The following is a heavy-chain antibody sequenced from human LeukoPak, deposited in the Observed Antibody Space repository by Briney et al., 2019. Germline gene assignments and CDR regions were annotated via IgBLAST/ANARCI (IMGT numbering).Heavy chain of an antibody. CDR2: ITSSGSGI. D-gene: IGHD2-21*01. CDR1: GFTFSSIE. CDR3: ARRAIPGGLGLDY. J-gene: IGHJ4*02. Sequence: GGSLRPSCAASGFTFSSIETIWVPQAPGKGLEWVSYITSSGSGIYYADSVKGRFAISRDNAKNSLNLQMNSLRAEDTAVYYCARRAIPGGLGLDYWGQGPLVTVSS. V-gene: IGHV3-48*03.